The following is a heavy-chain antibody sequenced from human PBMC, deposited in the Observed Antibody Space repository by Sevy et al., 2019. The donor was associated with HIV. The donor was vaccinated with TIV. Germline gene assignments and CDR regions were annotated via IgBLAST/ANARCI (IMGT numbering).Heavy chain of an antibody. V-gene: IGHV3-23*05. J-gene: IGHJ3*02. CDR2: IHNSGDTT. CDR3: VKGGSIAAAGNDAFDI. CDR1: GFTFSNYG. Sequence: GESLKISCAASGFTFSNYGMNWVRQAPGKGLEWVSVIHNSGDTTYYADSVKDRFTISRDNSENTLYLQMNSLRADDTAVYFCVKGGSIAAAGNDAFDIWGQGTMVTVSS. D-gene: IGHD6-13*01.